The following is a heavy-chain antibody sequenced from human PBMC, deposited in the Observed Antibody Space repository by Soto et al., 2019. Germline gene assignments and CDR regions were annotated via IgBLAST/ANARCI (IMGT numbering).Heavy chain of an antibody. Sequence: GGSLRLSCAASGFTVSSNYMSWVRQTPGKGLVWVSRINPDGSRTSYADSVRGRFTISRDNAKNTLYLQMNSLGADDTAVYYCARVAVTTYYFGTWGHGTLVTVSS. CDR2: INPDGSRT. CDR3: ARVAVTTYYFGT. D-gene: IGHD4-17*01. V-gene: IGHV3-74*01. CDR1: GFTVSSNY. J-gene: IGHJ4*01.